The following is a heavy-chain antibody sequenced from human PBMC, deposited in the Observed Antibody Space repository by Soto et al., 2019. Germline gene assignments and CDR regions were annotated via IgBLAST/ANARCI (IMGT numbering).Heavy chain of an antibody. V-gene: IGHV3-23*01. CDR1: GFTVSSSA. J-gene: IGHJ4*02. D-gene: IGHD6-19*01. CDR2: FSAGGSR. Sequence: EVQLLESGGGLVQPGGSLRLSCAASGFTVSSSAMIWVRQAPGKGLEWVATFSAGGSRYYADSVKGRFTISRNSSQNTSYLQIDCLIAEDTDIYYCANARGSAVMVAGTPTYWGQINLVTVSS. CDR3: ANARGSAVMVAGTPTY.